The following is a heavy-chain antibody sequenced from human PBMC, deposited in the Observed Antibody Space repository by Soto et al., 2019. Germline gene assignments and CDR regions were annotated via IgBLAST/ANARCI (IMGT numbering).Heavy chain of an antibody. D-gene: IGHD3-10*01. CDR2: IYPGDSDT. CDR3: ARGGVKEWFDP. Sequence: PGESLKISCTGSGYSFTNYWIAWVRQMPGRGLEWMGIIYPGDSDTRYSPSFQGQVTISADKSINTAYLQWSSLKASDTAIYFCARGGVKEWFDPWGQGTLVTVSS. V-gene: IGHV5-51*01. J-gene: IGHJ5*02. CDR1: GYSFTNYW.